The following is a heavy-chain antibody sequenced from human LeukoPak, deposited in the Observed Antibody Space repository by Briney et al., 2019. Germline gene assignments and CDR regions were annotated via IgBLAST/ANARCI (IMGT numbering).Heavy chain of an antibody. D-gene: IGHD2-2*01. Sequence: GGSLRLSCAASGFTFTKFWMHWVRQAPGRGLVWVSRVKDDGISTLYADSVKGRFTISRDNAKNTLYLQMNSLRADDTALYYCATGPYAAFETWGQGTMVTVST. CDR1: GFTFTKFW. V-gene: IGHV3-74*01. CDR2: VKDDGIST. CDR3: ATGPYAAFET. J-gene: IGHJ3*02.